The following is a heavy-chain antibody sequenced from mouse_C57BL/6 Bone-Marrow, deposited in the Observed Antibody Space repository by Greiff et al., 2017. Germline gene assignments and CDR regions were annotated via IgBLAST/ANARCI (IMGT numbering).Heavy chain of an antibody. D-gene: IGHD2-4*01. J-gene: IGHJ4*01. Sequence: VQLQQSGAELMKPGASVKISCKATGYTFTGYWIEWVKQRPGHGLEWIGEILPGSGSTNYNEKVKGKATFTADTSSNTADMQLSSLSTEDSAIYYCARRGYDYDYAMDYWGQGTSVTVSS. V-gene: IGHV1-9*01. CDR2: ILPGSGST. CDR3: ARRGYDYDYAMDY. CDR1: GYTFTGYW.